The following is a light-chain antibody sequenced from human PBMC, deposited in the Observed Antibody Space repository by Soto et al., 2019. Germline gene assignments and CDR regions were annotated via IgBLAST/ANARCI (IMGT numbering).Light chain of an antibody. CDR3: QQRTNRPLT. V-gene: IGKV3-11*01. CDR2: DAS. Sequence: EIVLTQSPVTLSLSPGERATLSCRASQSVTTFLAWYQQKPGQAPRLLIYDASKRATGIPARFSGSGSGTDFTLTISSLEPEDSAVYYCQQRTNRPLTFGGGTKVEIK. J-gene: IGKJ4*01. CDR1: QSVTTF.